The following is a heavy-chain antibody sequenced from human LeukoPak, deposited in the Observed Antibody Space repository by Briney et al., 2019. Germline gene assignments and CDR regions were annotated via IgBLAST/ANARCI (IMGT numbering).Heavy chain of an antibody. J-gene: IGHJ5*02. Sequence: GGSLTLSCAVSGFTFSIYAMGCVRHAPGEWGEWVSAISGSGGSTNYADSVKGRSTISRDNSKNTLYLQMTCLPAEDTAVYDLANAFHHWLARPTYWFDPWGQGTLVTVSS. D-gene: IGHD6-19*01. CDR1: GFTFSIYA. V-gene: IGHV3-23*01. CDR3: ANAFHHWLARPTYWFDP. CDR2: ISGSGGST.